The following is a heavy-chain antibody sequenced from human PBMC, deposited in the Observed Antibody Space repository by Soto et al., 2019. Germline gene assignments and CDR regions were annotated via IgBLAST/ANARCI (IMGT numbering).Heavy chain of an antibody. V-gene: IGHV4-59*08. Sequence: SETLSLTCTGSGGSISSDYWSWIRQPPGKGLEWIGYIYYSGSTNYNPSLKSRVTISVDTSKNQFSLKLSSVTAADTAVYYCARLLWSNSNWFDPWGQGTLVTVSS. CDR3: ARLLWSNSNWFDP. CDR1: GGSISSDY. J-gene: IGHJ5*02. CDR2: IYYSGST. D-gene: IGHD3-10*01.